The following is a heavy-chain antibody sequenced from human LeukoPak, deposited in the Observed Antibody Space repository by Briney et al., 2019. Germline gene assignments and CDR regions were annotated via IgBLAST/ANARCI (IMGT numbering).Heavy chain of an antibody. V-gene: IGHV4-59*08. CDR1: GGXISSYY. J-gene: IGHJ4*02. Sequence: PSETLSLTCTVSGGXISSYYWSWIRQPPGKGLEWIGYIYYSGSTNYNPSLKSRVTISLDTSKNQFSLKLTSVTAADTAVYFCARQLADISGSYNFDYWGQGTLVTVSS. D-gene: IGHD1-26*01. CDR3: ARQLADISGSYNFDY. CDR2: IYYSGST.